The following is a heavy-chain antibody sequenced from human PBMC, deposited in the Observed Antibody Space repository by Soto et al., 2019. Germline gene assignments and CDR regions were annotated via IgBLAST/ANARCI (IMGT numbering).Heavy chain of an antibody. Sequence: QVQLQESGPGLVKPSETLSLTCTVSGGSISSYYWSWIRQPPGKGLEWIGYIYYSGSTNYNPSLKSRVTRSVDTSKNQFSLQLSSVTAADTAVYYCARDRNCNGYYGMDVWGQGTTVTFSS. D-gene: IGHD1-1*01. CDR3: ARDRNCNGYYGMDV. J-gene: IGHJ6*02. CDR2: IYYSGST. V-gene: IGHV4-59*01. CDR1: GGSISSYY.